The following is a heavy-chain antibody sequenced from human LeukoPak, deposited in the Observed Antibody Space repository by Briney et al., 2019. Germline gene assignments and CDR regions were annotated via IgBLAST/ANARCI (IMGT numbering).Heavy chain of an antibody. Sequence: PGGSLRLSCAASGFTFSSYGMSWVRQAPGKGLEWVSAISGSGGSTYYADSVKGRFTISRDNSKNTLYLQMNSLRAEDTAVYYCARSRIAAAGTIEYWGQGTLVTVSS. D-gene: IGHD6-13*01. V-gene: IGHV3-23*01. J-gene: IGHJ4*02. CDR2: ISGSGGST. CDR3: ARSRIAAAGTIEY. CDR1: GFTFSSYG.